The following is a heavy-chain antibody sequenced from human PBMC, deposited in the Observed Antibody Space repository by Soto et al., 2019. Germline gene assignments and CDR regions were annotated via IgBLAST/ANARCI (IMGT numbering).Heavy chain of an antibody. V-gene: IGHV3-7*05. CDR2: IKQDGSEK. J-gene: IGHJ4*02. D-gene: IGHD2-8*01. CDR3: ARGMDAKFY. Sequence: GGSLRLSCAASGFTLSSYWMSWVRQAPGKGLEWVANIKQDGSEKYYVDSVKGRFTISRDNAKNSLYLQMNSLRAEDTAVYYCARGMDAKFYWGQGTLVTVSS. CDR1: GFTLSSYW.